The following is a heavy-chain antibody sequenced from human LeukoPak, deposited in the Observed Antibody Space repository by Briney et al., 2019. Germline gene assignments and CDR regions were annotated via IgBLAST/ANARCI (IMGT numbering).Heavy chain of an antibody. D-gene: IGHD6-13*01. CDR1: GFTVSSNF. J-gene: IGHJ6*04. CDR2: IYSGGST. V-gene: IGHV3-53*01. CDR3: ARVGGSSWYDYYYYGMDV. Sequence: PGGSLRLSCAASGFTVSSNFLSWVRQAPGKGLEWVSDIYSGGSTYYADSVKGRFIISRDNSKNTLDLQMNSLRAEDTAVYYCARVGGSSWYDYYYYGMDVWGKGTTVTVSS.